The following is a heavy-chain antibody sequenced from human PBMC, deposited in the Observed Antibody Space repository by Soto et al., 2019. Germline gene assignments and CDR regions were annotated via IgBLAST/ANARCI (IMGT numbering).Heavy chain of an antibody. J-gene: IGHJ6*02. CDR1: GYSFTSYW. CDR2: IDPSDSYT. Sequence: GESLKISCKGSGYSFTSYWISWVRQMPGKGLEWMGRIDPSDSYTNYSPSFQGHVTISADKSISTAYLQWSSLKASDTAMYYCAVGDGSSSPSDYYYYGMDVWGQGTTVIVSS. D-gene: IGHD6-6*01. CDR3: AVGDGSSSPSDYYYYGMDV. V-gene: IGHV5-10-1*01.